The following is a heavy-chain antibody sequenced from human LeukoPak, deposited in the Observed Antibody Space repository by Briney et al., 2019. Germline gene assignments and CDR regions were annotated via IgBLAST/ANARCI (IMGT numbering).Heavy chain of an antibody. CDR1: GFTFSSYG. D-gene: IGHD1-7*01. CDR2: IWYDGSNK. Sequence: GGSLRLSCAASGFTFSSYGMHWVRQAPGKGLEWVAVIWYDGSNKYYADSVKGRFTISRDNSKNTLYLRMNSLRAEDTAVYYCARDELELRGFDYWGQGTLVTVSS. V-gene: IGHV3-33*01. CDR3: ARDELELRGFDY. J-gene: IGHJ4*02.